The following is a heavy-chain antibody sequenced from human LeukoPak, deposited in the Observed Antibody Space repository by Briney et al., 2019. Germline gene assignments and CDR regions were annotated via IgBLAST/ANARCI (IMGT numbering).Heavy chain of an antibody. CDR1: GYDFSTFG. CDR2: ISVYNGKA. V-gene: IGHV1-18*01. D-gene: IGHD6-13*01. CDR3: ARVGHSWYGYFDV. Sequence: ASVKVSCKGSGYDFSTFGITWVRQAPGQGLEWMGWISVYNGKATYAQNFQGRVSMTTDLPPTTASMELRTLRPDDTAVYYCARVGHSWYGYFDVWGQGTVLTVSS. J-gene: IGHJ4*02.